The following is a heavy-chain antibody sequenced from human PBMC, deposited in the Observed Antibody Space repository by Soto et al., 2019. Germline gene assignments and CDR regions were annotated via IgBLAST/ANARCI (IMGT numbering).Heavy chain of an antibody. CDR3: ARGLYYYDSSGYYNSDNWFDP. D-gene: IGHD3-22*01. J-gene: IGHJ5*02. Sequence: GGLRLSCAASGFTVSSNYMSWVRQAPGKGLEWVSVIYSGGSTYYADSVKGRFTISRDNSKNTLYLQMNSLRAEDTAVYYCARGLYYYDSSGYYNSDNWFDPWGQGTLVTVSS. CDR1: GFTVSSNY. V-gene: IGHV3-66*01. CDR2: IYSGGST.